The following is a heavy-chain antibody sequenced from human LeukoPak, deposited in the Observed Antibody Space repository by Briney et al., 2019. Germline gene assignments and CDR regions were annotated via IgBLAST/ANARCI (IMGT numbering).Heavy chain of an antibody. D-gene: IGHD2-21*01. Sequence: GGSLRLSCAASGFTFSSYAMSWVRQAPGKGLEWVSAISDSDGNTYYADSVKGRFTISRDNSKNTLYLHVNSLRDEDTALYYCAGDRAYPNDVFNIWGQGTMITVS. CDR1: GFTFSSYA. CDR3: AGDRAYPNDVFNI. V-gene: IGHV3-23*01. J-gene: IGHJ3*02. CDR2: ISDSDGNT.